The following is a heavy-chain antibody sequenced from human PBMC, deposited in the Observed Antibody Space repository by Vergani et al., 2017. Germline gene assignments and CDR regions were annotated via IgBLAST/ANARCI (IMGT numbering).Heavy chain of an antibody. D-gene: IGHD5-18*01. CDR3: ARTVYSYGNYYYYYMDV. CDR2: ISAYNGNT. CDR1: GGTFSSYT. Sequence: QVQLVQSGAEVKKPGSSVKVSCKASGGTFSSYTISWVRQAPGQGLEWMGWISAYNGNTNYAQKLQGRVTMTTDTSTSTAYMELRSLRSDDTAVYYCARTVYSYGNYYYYYMDVWGKGTTVTVSS. V-gene: IGHV1-18*01. J-gene: IGHJ6*03.